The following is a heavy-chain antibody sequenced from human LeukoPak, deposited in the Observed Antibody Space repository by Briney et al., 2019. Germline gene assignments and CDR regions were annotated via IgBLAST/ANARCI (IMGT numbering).Heavy chain of an antibody. Sequence: SETLSLTCTVSGGSISSGSYYWSWIRQPAGKGLEWIGRIYTSGSTNYNPSLKSRVTISVDTSKNQFSLKLSSVTAADTAVYYCARRGPPRTLLRGVKSGWFDPWGQGTLVTVSS. CDR1: GGSISSGSYY. CDR2: IYTSGST. D-gene: IGHD3-10*01. CDR3: ARRGPPRTLLRGVKSGWFDP. J-gene: IGHJ5*02. V-gene: IGHV4-61*02.